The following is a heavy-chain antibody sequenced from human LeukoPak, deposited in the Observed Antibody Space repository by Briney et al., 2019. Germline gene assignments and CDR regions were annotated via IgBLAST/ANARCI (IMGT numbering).Heavy chain of an antibody. Sequence: GGSLRLCCAASGFTFSSYGMHWVRQAPGKGLEWVAVIWYDGSDKYYTDSVKGRFTISRDNSKNTLYLQMNSLRAEDMAIYYCARAGDAFDIWGQGTMVTVSS. CDR1: GFTFSSYG. J-gene: IGHJ3*02. CDR3: ARAGDAFDI. V-gene: IGHV3-33*01. CDR2: IWYDGSDK.